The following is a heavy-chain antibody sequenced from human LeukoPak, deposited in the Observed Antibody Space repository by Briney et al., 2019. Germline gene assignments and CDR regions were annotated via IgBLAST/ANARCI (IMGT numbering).Heavy chain of an antibody. CDR1: GFTFSSYG. J-gene: IGHJ5*02. CDR3: ARGAVAGTLNWFDP. D-gene: IGHD6-19*01. Sequence: GGSLRLSCAASGFTFSSYGMHWVRQAPGKGLEWVAVISYDGRNTYYVDSVKGRFTISRDNSKNTLYLQMSSLRAEDTAVYYCARGAVAGTLNWFDPWGQGTLVTVSS. CDR2: ISYDGRNT. V-gene: IGHV3-30*03.